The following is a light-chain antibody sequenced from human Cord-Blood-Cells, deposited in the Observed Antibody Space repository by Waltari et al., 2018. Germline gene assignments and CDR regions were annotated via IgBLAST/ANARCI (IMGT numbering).Light chain of an antibody. J-gene: IGKJ2*01. CDR1: QGISSW. Sequence: DSQMTQSPSSAPASVGDRVTITCRASQGISSWLAWYHQKPGNAPKILIYAASSLQSGVPSRFSGGGSGADFALTISSRQPGDFGAYYSQQANSFPYIFGHGTKLEIK. CDR3: QQANSFPYI. CDR2: AAS. V-gene: IGKV1-12*01.